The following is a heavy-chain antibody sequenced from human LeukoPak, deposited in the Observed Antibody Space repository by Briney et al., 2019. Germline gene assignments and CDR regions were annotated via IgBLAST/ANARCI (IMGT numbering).Heavy chain of an antibody. CDR3: ASDLGSDFWSGHDAFDI. V-gene: IGHV4-4*07. J-gene: IGHJ3*02. CDR2: IYTSGST. D-gene: IGHD3-3*01. CDR1: GGSISSYY. Sequence: SETLSLTCTVSGGSISSYYWSWIRQPAGKGLEWIGRIYTSGSTNYNPSLKSRVTMSVDTSKNQFSLKLSSVTAADTAVYYCASDLGSDFWSGHDAFDIWGQGTMVTVSS.